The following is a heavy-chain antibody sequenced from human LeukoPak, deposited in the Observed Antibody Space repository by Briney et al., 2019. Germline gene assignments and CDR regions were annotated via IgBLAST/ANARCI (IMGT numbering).Heavy chain of an antibody. V-gene: IGHV3-23*01. CDR3: AKGGDYAN. Sequence: TGGSLRFSCAASGFTVSSNYMSWVRQAPGKGLEWVSAISGSGGSTYYADSVKGRFTISRDNSKNTLYLQMNSLRAEDTAVYYCAKGGDYANWGQGTLVTVSS. CDR2: ISGSGGST. D-gene: IGHD4-17*01. J-gene: IGHJ4*02. CDR1: GFTVSSNY.